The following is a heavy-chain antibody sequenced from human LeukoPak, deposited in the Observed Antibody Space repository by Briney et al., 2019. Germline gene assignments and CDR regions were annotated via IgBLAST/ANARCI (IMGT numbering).Heavy chain of an antibody. CDR2: IKSKTDGGTT. Sequence: GGSLRLSCAASGFTFSNAWMSWVRQAPGKGLEGVGHIKSKTDGGTTDYAAPVKGRFTISRDDSKNTLYLQMNSLKTEDTAVYYCTTKTSIAVAALKDYWGQGTLVTVSS. CDR3: TTKTSIAVAALKDY. D-gene: IGHD6-13*01. J-gene: IGHJ4*02. V-gene: IGHV3-15*01. CDR1: GFTFSNAW.